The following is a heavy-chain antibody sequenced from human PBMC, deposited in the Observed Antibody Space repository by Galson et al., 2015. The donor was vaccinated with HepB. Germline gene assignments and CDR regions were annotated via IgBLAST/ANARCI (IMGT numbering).Heavy chain of an antibody. CDR3: AADSNSYYYYGMDV. Sequence: SVKVSCKASGFTFTSSAVQWVRQARGQRLEWIGWIVVGSGNTNYAQKFQERVTITRDMSTSTAYMELSSLRSEDAAVYYCAADSNSYYYYGMDVWGQGTTVTVSS. CDR2: IVVGSGNT. J-gene: IGHJ6*02. D-gene: IGHD2/OR15-2a*01. CDR1: GFTFTSSA. V-gene: IGHV1-58*01.